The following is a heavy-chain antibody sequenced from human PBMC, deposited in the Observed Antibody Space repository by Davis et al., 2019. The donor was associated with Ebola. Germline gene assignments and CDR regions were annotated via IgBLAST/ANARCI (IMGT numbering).Heavy chain of an antibody. CDR1: GYSFTSYW. J-gene: IGHJ4*02. V-gene: IGHV5-51*01. CDR3: ARGYCSSTSCLYIGGDYFDY. Sequence: PGGSLRLSCKGSGYSFTSYWIGWVRQMPGKGLEWMGIIYPGDSDTRYSPSFQGQVTISADKSISTAYLQWSSLKASDTAMYYCARGYCSSTSCLYIGGDYFDYWGQGTLVTVSS. CDR2: IYPGDSDT. D-gene: IGHD2-2*01.